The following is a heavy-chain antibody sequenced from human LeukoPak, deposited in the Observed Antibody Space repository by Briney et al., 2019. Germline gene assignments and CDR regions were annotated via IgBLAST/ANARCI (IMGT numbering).Heavy chain of an antibody. J-gene: IGHJ4*02. V-gene: IGHV4-34*01. CDR3: ARERTLFPGDSSGYFDY. CDR2: INHSGST. CDR1: GGSFSGYY. D-gene: IGHD3-22*01. Sequence: SETLSLTCAVYGGSFSGYYWSWIRQPPGKGLEWIGEINHSGSTNYNPSPKSRVTISVDTSKNQFSLKLSSVTAADTAVYYCARERTLFPGDSSGYFDYWGQGTLVTVSS.